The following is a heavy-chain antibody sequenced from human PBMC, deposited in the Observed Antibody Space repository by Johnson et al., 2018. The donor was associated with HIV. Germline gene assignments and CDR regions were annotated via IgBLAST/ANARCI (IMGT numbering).Heavy chain of an antibody. Sequence: QMLLVESGGGVVQPGRSLRLSCVGSGFTFSSYGMHWVRQAPGKGLEWVAVISYDGSNKYCADSVKGRFTISRDNSKNTLYLQMNSLRAEDTALYYCARAAFPYSSGWYRPLDAFDMWGQGTKVTVSS. CDR3: ARAAFPYSSGWYRPLDAFDM. J-gene: IGHJ3*02. V-gene: IGHV3-30*03. CDR2: ISYDGSNK. D-gene: IGHD6-19*01. CDR1: GFTFSSYG.